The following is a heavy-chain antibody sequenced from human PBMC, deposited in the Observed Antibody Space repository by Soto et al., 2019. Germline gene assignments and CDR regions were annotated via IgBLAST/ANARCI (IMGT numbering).Heavy chain of an antibody. J-gene: IGHJ3*02. Sequence: SETLSLTCTVSGVSIGSGGYYWSWIRQPPGKGLEWIGYIYYSGSTYYNPSLKSRVTISVDTSKNQFSLKLSSVTAADTAVYYCARDRTTTSYYYASSSKGAAFDIWGQGTMVS. V-gene: IGHV4-30-4*08. CDR1: GVSIGSGGYY. D-gene: IGHD3-22*01. CDR3: ARDRTTTSYYYASSSKGAAFDI. CDR2: IYYSGST.